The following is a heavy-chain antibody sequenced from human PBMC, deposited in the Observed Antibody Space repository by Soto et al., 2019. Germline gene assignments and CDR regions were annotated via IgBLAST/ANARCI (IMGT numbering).Heavy chain of an antibody. CDR1: GFTLSGYW. J-gene: IGHJ4*02. CDR2: ISYDGSSK. Sequence: GGSLRLSCGASGFTLSGYWMTWVRQAPGKGLEWVAVISYDGSSKYYADSVKGRLTISRDNSKNTVSLQMNSLSVEDTAVYYCAKDRQLVPGYWGQGTLVTVSS. D-gene: IGHD6-6*01. V-gene: IGHV3-30*18. CDR3: AKDRQLVPGY.